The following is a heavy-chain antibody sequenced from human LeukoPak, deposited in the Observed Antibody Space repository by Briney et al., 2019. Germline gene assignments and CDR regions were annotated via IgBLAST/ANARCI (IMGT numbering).Heavy chain of an antibody. D-gene: IGHD6-13*01. CDR2: ISGSGGST. V-gene: IGHV3-23*01. CDR3: ARGAEGVAATDSNFDY. CDR1: GFTFSSHG. Sequence: GGSLRLSCAASGFTFSSHGMSWVRQAPGKGLEWVSAISGSGGSTYYADSVKGRFTISRDNARNSLYLQMNSLRAEDTAVFYCARGAEGVAATDSNFDYWGQGTLVTVSS. J-gene: IGHJ4*02.